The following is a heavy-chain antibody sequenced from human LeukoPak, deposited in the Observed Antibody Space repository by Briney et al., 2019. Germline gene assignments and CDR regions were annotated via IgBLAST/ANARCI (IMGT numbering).Heavy chain of an antibody. D-gene: IGHD2-15*01. J-gene: IGHJ4*02. CDR2: VYYSGST. Sequence: SETLSLTCTVSGGAIRSYFWSWIRQPPGKGLEWIGYVYYSGSTNYNPSLKSRVTISVDTSKNQFSLKLSSVPAADTAVYYCARAPCSGGRCYPPDFWGQGTLVTVSS. CDR1: GGAIRSYF. V-gene: IGHV4-59*01. CDR3: ARAPCSGGRCYPPDF.